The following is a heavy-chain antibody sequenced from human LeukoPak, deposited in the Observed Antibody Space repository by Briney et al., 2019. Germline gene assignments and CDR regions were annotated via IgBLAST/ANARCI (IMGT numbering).Heavy chain of an antibody. D-gene: IGHD6-13*01. CDR1: GGSISSSSYY. V-gene: IGHV4-39*07. CDR2: IYYSGST. CDR3: ARGGPVIAAHGGYNWFDP. Sequence: SETLSLTCTVSGGSISSSSYYWGWIRQPPGKGLEWIGSIYYSGSTYYNPSLKSRVTISVDTSKNQFSLKLSSVTAADTAVYYCARGGPVIAAHGGYNWFDPWGQGTLVTVSS. J-gene: IGHJ5*02.